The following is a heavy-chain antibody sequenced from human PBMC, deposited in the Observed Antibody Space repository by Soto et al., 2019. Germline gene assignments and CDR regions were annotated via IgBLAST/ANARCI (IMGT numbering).Heavy chain of an antibody. V-gene: IGHV4-34*01. J-gene: IGHJ6*03. CDR3: ARGRGYSYVYYYYYMDV. D-gene: IGHD5-18*01. Sequence: SETLSLTCAVYGGSFSGYYWSWIRQPPGKGLEWIGEINHSGSTNYNPSLKSRVTISVDTSKSQFSLKLSSVTAADTAVYYCARGRGYSYVYYYYYMDVWGKGTTVTVSS. CDR2: INHSGST. CDR1: GGSFSGYY.